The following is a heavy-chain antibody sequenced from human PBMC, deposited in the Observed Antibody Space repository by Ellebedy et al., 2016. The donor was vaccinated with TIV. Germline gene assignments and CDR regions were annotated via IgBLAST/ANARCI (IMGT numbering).Heavy chain of an antibody. D-gene: IGHD5-24*01. CDR3: ARDMGRWLQFLGF. J-gene: IGHJ4*02. V-gene: IGHV3-48*04. CDR2: ISSDTLTT. Sequence: GGSLRLSCAASGFTFSSFNIIWVRQAPGKGLEWISSISSDTLTTEYADSVKGRFTISRDNAKNSVYLQMKSLRAEDTAVYFCARDMGRWLQFLGFWGQGTLVTVSS. CDR1: GFTFSSFN.